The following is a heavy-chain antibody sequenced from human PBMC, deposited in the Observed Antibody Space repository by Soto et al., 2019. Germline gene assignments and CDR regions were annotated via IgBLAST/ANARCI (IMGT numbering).Heavy chain of an antibody. Sequence: QVQLVQSGAEVKKPGASVKVSCKASGYTFTDYDVHWVRQAPGQGLEWMGWINTNSGVTNFAQKFQGWVTLTRDTSVKKGYRGLNRLKSDDTAVFFCAGGVSGWSPLDFWGQGTLVTVSS. CDR3: AGGVSGWSPLDF. V-gene: IGHV1-2*04. CDR1: GYTFTDYD. D-gene: IGHD6-19*01. CDR2: INTNSGVT. J-gene: IGHJ4*02.